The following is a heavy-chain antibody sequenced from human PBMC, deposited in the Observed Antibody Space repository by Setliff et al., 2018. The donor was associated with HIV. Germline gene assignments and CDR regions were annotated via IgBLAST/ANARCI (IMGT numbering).Heavy chain of an antibody. CDR2: LYPSGNT. CDR1: GGSITNHY. CDR3: TRARFTYGVSLYYFDS. D-gene: IGHD3-10*01. J-gene: IGHJ4*02. V-gene: IGHV4-4*07. Sequence: SETLSLTCSVSGGSITNHYWSWVRQPPGKALEWIGLLYPSGNTNYNPSLESRLTISADRPNSQLSLKLTAVTAADAAVYYCTRARFTYGVSLYYFDSWGQGVQVTVSS.